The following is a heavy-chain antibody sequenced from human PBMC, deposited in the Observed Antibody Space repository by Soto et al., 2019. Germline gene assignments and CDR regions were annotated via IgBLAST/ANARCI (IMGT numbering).Heavy chain of an antibody. CDR3: ARGTTDYYYVTTRYHASGYYYYGMDV. CDR2: IYHSGST. J-gene: IGHJ6*02. V-gene: IGHV4-30-2*01. D-gene: IGHD3-10*02. CDR1: GASISSDGYS. Sequence: TQSLTCAVSGASISSDGYSWSWIRQPPGKGLEWIGYIYHSGSTFYNPSLESRVTISVDRSKSQFSLKLSSVTAADTAVYYCARGTTDYYYVTTRYHASGYYYYGMDVWGQGTTVTVYS.